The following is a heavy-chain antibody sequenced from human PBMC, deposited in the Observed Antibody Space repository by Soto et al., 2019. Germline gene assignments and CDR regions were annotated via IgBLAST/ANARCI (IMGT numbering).Heavy chain of an antibody. V-gene: IGHV3-48*01. J-gene: IGHJ3*02. CDR3: ARETLGYCSGGSCYSSRSDAFDI. Sequence: GGSLRLSCAASGFTFSSYSMNWVRQAPGKGLEWVSYISSSSSTIYYADSVKGRFTISRDNAKNSLYLQMNSLRAEDTAVYYCARETLGYCSGGSCYSSRSDAFDIWGQGTMVTVSS. D-gene: IGHD2-15*01. CDR2: ISSSSSTI. CDR1: GFTFSSYS.